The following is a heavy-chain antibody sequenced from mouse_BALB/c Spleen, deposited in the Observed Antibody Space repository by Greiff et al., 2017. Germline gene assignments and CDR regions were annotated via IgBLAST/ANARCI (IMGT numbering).Heavy chain of an antibody. J-gene: IGHJ4*01. V-gene: IGHV5-17*02. CDR2: ISSGSSTI. CDR3: ARSNRYDAMDY. Sequence: EVQGVESGGGLVQPGGSRKLSCAAYGFTFSSFGMHWVRQAPEKGLEWVAYISSGSSTIYYADTVKGRFTISRDNPKNTLFLQMTSLRSEDTAMYYCARSNRYDAMDYWGQGTSVTVSS. D-gene: IGHD2-14*01. CDR1: GFTFSSFG.